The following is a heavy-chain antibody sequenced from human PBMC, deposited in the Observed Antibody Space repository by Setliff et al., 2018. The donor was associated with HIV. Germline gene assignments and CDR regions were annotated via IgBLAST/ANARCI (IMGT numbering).Heavy chain of an antibody. J-gene: IGHJ4*02. Sequence: GGSLRLSCAASGFTFTNAWMSCVRQAPGKGLEWVAVIWFDGSYKYYVDSVKGRFTISRDNSKNTLYLQMNSLRAEDAAVYYCARGASSSWYYFDYWGQGALVTVSS. CDR3: ARGASSSWYYFDY. V-gene: IGHV3-33*08. CDR2: IWFDGSYK. D-gene: IGHD6-13*01. CDR1: GFTFTNAW.